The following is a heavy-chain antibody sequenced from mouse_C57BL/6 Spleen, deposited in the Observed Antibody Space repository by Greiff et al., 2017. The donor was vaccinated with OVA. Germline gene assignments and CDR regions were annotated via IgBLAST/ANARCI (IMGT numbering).Heavy chain of an antibody. CDR2: INPNNGGT. Sequence: EVKLMESGPELVKPGASVKIPCKASGYTFTDYNMDWVKQSHGKSLEWIGDINPNNGGTIYNQKFKGKATLTVDKSSSTAYMELRSLTSEDTAVYYCARLRRGGYAMDYWGQGTSVTVSS. J-gene: IGHJ4*01. V-gene: IGHV1-18*01. D-gene: IGHD2-12*01. CDR1: GYTFTDYN. CDR3: ARLRRGGYAMDY.